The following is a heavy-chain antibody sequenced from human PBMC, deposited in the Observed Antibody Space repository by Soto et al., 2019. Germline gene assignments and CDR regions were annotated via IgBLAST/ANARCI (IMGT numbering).Heavy chain of an antibody. D-gene: IGHD2-8*02. CDR3: ARDKITGLFDY. V-gene: IGHV4-34*01. CDR1: GGSFSGYY. CDR2: INHSGST. J-gene: IGHJ4*02. Sequence: SETLSLTCAVYGGSFSGYYWTWIRQPPGTGLEWIGEINHSGSTNYNPXXXXXXXIXVDTSKNQFSLKLTSVTAADTAVYYCARDKITGLFDYWGQGTLVTVSS.